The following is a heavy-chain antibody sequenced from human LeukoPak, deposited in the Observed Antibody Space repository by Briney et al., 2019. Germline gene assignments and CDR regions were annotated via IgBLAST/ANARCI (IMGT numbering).Heavy chain of an antibody. CDR2: ISAYNGNT. Sequence: ASVKVSCKASGYTFTSYGISRVRQAPGQGLEWMGWISAYNGNTNYAQKLQGRVTMTTDTSTSTAYMELRSLGSDDTAVYYCARDDYYYGSGSYYNGATLGFDYWGQGTLVTVSS. CDR1: GYTFTSYG. CDR3: ARDDYYYGSGSYYNGATLGFDY. V-gene: IGHV1-18*01. J-gene: IGHJ4*02. D-gene: IGHD3-10*01.